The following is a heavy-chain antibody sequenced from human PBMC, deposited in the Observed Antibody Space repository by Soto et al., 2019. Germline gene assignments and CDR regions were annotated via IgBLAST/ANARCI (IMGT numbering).Heavy chain of an antibody. CDR1: GGSISSSSYY. J-gene: IGHJ3*02. D-gene: IGHD5-12*01. CDR2: IYYSGRT. Sequence: PSEPLSLTCTFSGGSISSSSYYWGWIRQPPGKGLEWIGIIYYSGRTYYNPSLKSRVTISVDTSKNQFSLKLSSVTAADTAVYYCARRGGVATNAFDIWGQGTMVT. V-gene: IGHV4-39*01. CDR3: ARRGGVATNAFDI.